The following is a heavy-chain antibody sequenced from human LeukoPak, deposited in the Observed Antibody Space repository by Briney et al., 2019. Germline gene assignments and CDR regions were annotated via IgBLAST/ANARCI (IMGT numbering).Heavy chain of an antibody. Sequence: GEPLKISCKSSGYTFSNYWIGWVRQMTGTGLEWMGIIYPGDSDTRYSPSFEGQVSISADKSISTAYLQWSSLKASDTAMYYCARVPYSISSMDYWGQGTLVTVSS. CDR2: IYPGDSDT. CDR1: GYTFSNYW. J-gene: IGHJ4*02. CDR3: ARVPYSISSMDY. D-gene: IGHD6-6*01. V-gene: IGHV5-51*01.